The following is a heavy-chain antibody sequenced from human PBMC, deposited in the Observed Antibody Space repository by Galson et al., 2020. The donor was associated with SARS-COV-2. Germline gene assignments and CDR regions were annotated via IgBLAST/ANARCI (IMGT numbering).Heavy chain of an antibody. Sequence: GGSLRLSCAASGFTFSSYSMNWVRQAPGKGLEWVSSISSSSSYIYYADSVKGRFTISRDNAKNSLYLQMNSLRAEDTAVYYCARDRVINYAFWSGTLRPNWFDPWGQGTLVTVSS. V-gene: IGHV3-21*01. CDR3: ARDRVINYAFWSGTLRPNWFDP. D-gene: IGHD3-3*01. J-gene: IGHJ5*02. CDR1: GFTFSSYS. CDR2: ISSSSSYI.